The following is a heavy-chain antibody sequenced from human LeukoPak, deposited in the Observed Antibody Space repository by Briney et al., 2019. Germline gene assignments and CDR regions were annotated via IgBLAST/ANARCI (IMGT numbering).Heavy chain of an antibody. CDR2: ISYDGSNK. J-gene: IGHJ6*02. CDR1: GFTFSSYA. Sequence: GRSLRLSCAASGFTFSSYAMHWVRQAPGKGLEWVAVISYDGSNKYYADSVKGRFTISRDNAKNSLYLQMNSLRAEDTAVYYCARDSDFWSGYLNYYYYYGMDVWGQGTTVTVSS. V-gene: IGHV3-30*04. CDR3: ARDSDFWSGYLNYYYYYGMDV. D-gene: IGHD3-3*01.